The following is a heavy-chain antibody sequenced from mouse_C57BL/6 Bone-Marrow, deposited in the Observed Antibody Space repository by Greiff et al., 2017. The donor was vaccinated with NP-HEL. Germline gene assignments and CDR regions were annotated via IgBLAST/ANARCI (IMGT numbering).Heavy chain of an antibody. J-gene: IGHJ2*01. CDR2: RSYDGSN. Sequence: EVQLQQSGPGLVKPSQSLSLTCSVTGYSITSGYYWNWIRQFPGNKLEWMGYRSYDGSNNYNPSLKNRISITRDTSKNQFFLKLNSVTTEDTATYSCAGRDGYLYYFDYWGQGNTLTVSS. CDR1: GYSITSGYY. CDR3: AGRDGYLYYFDY. V-gene: IGHV3-6*01. D-gene: IGHD2-3*01.